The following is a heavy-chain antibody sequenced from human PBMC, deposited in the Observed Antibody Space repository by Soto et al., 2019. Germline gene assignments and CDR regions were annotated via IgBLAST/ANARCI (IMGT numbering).Heavy chain of an antibody. CDR3: ARPYYYDSSSYYRMDV. Sequence: SETLSLACTVSGGSISRSSYYWGWIRQPPGKGLEWIGSIYYSGRTYYNPSLKSRVTISVDTSKIQFSLKLSSVTAADSSVYYCARPYYYDSSSYYRMDVWGQGTTVTVSS. J-gene: IGHJ6*01. CDR2: IYYSGRT. V-gene: IGHV4-39*01. D-gene: IGHD3-22*01. CDR1: GGSISRSSYY.